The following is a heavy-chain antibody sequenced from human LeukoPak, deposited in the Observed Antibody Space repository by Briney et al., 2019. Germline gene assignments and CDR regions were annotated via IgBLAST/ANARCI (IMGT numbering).Heavy chain of an antibody. V-gene: IGHV1-2*02. CDR2: INPNSGGT. CDR3: ARDQGGAYYYDSSAPGYGDY. CDR1: GYTFTGYY. J-gene: IGHJ4*02. D-gene: IGHD3-22*01. Sequence: ASVKVSCKASGYTFTGYYMHWVRQAPGQGLEWMGWINPNSGGTNYAQKFQGRVTMTRDTSISTAYMELNSLRAEDTAVYYCARDQGGAYYYDSSAPGYGDYWGQGTLVTVSS.